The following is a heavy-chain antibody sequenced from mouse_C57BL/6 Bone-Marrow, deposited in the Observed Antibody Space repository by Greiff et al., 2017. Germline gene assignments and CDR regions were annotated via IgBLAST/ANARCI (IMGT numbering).Heavy chain of an antibody. V-gene: IGHV1-15*01. CDR1: GYTFTDYE. J-gene: IGHJ4*01. Sequence: QVQLQQSGAELVRPGASVTLSCKASGYTFTDYEMHWVKQTPVHGLEWIGAIAPETGGTAYNQKFKGKAILTADKSSRTAYMELRSLTSEDSAVYYCTRSRPGMDYGGQGTSVTVSS. CDR3: TRSRPGMDY. CDR2: IAPETGGT.